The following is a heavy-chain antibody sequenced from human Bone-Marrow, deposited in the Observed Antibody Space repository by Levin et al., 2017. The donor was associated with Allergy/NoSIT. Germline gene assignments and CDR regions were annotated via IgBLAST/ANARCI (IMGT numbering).Heavy chain of an antibody. Sequence: SCAASGFTFSSFEMNWVRQAPGKGLEWLSHISSSGNTIFYADSVRGRFTISRDNAQNSLYLQMNSLRAEDTAVYYCARQGQWLVPWNDAFDVWGQGTMVIVSS. CDR3: ARQGQWLVPWNDAFDV. CDR2: ISSSGNTI. CDR1: GFTFSSFE. D-gene: IGHD6-19*01. J-gene: IGHJ3*01. V-gene: IGHV3-48*03.